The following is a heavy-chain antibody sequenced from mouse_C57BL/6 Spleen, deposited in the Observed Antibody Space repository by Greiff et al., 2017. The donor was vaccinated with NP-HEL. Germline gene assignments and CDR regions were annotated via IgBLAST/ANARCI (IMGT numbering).Heavy chain of an antibody. D-gene: IGHD3-3*01. J-gene: IGHJ3*01. CDR1: GYTFTDYN. CDR3: ARRGTGAY. Sequence: VQLQQSGPELVKPGASVKIPCKASGYTFTDYNMDWVKQSHGKSLEWIGDINPNNGGTIYNQKFKGKATLTVDKSSSTAYMELRSLTSEDTAVYYCARRGTGAYWGQGTLVTVSA. V-gene: IGHV1-18*01. CDR2: INPNNGGT.